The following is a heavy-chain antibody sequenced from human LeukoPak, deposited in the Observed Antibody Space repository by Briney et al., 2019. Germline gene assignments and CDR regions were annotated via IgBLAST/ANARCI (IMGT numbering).Heavy chain of an antibody. Sequence: GGSLRLSCAASGFTFSSYAMHWVRQAPGKGLEWVAVISNDGSNKYYADSVKGRFTISRDSSKNTLYLQMNSLRAEDTAVYYCARGEGDIVVVPADYWGQGTLVTVSS. CDR2: ISNDGSNK. V-gene: IGHV3-30-3*01. CDR3: ARGEGDIVVVPADY. CDR1: GFTFSSYA. D-gene: IGHD2-2*01. J-gene: IGHJ4*02.